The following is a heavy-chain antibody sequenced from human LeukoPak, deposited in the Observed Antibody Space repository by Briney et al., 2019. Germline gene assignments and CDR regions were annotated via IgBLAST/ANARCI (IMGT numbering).Heavy chain of an antibody. D-gene: IGHD5-12*01. J-gene: IGHJ4*02. Sequence: HPGGSLRLSCAASGFTFSSYWMHWVRHAPGKGLVWVSRINSDGSSITYADSVKGRFTISRDNAKNTLYLQMNSLRVEDTAVYYCAREGSVSGYDFDCWGQGTLVTVSS. CDR2: INSDGSSI. CDR3: AREGSVSGYDFDC. V-gene: IGHV3-74*03. CDR1: GFTFSSYW.